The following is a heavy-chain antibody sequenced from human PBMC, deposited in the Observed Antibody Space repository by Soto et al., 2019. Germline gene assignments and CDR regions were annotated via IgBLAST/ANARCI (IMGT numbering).Heavy chain of an antibody. CDR3: TSQPQEGSHFDY. D-gene: IGHD2-2*01. J-gene: IGHJ4*01. Sequence: ASVKVACKASGYSFTSYYVHWMRLSPGQGLEGMGIVRPVAGATIYAQKFQDRVTMTRDTSTSTVHMELSSLTFDATAVYYCTSQPQEGSHFDYWG. CDR1: GYSFTSYY. CDR2: VRPVAGAT. V-gene: IGHV1-46*03.